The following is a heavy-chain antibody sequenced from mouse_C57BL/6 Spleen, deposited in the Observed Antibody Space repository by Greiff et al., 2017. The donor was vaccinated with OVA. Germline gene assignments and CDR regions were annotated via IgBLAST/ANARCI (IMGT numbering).Heavy chain of an antibody. V-gene: IGHV2-6*01. J-gene: IGHJ4*01. CDR3: ASRYYGYDYAMDY. Sequence: VMLVESGPGLVAPSQRLSITCTVSGFSLTSYGVDWVRQSPGKGLEWLGVIWGVGSTNYNSALKSRLSISKDNSKSRVFLKMNSLQTDDTAMYYCASRYYGYDYAMDYWGQGTSVTVSS. CDR2: IWGVGST. D-gene: IGHD2-2*01. CDR1: GFSLTSYG.